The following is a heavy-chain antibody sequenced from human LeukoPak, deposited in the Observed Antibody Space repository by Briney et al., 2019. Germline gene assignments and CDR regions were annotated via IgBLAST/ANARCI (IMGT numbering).Heavy chain of an antibody. Sequence: RGSLRLSCSASGFTFSSYAMHWVRQAPGKGLHFVSAISSDGGGTYYADSVKGRFTISRDNSKNTLYLQMSSLRAEDTAVYYCARVMGQWLVRGAFDIWGQGTMVTGS. CDR2: ISSDGGGT. J-gene: IGHJ3*02. CDR3: ARVMGQWLVRGAFDI. V-gene: IGHV3-64D*09. CDR1: GFTFSSYA. D-gene: IGHD6-19*01.